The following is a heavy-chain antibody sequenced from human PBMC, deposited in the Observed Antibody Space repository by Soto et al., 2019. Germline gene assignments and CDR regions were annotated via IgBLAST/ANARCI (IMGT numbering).Heavy chain of an antibody. V-gene: IGHV1-69*06. CDR1: GGTFSSYA. CDR2: IIPIFGTA. D-gene: IGHD2-15*01. CDR3: AREREDLGYCSGGSCLRPPTYYYYGMDV. J-gene: IGHJ6*02. Sequence: ASVKVSCKASGGTFSSYAISWVRQAPGQGLEWMGGIIPIFGTANYAQKFQGRVTITADNSTSTAYMELSSLRSEDTAVSYCAREREDLGYCSGGSCLRPPTYYYYGMDVWGQGTTVTVSS.